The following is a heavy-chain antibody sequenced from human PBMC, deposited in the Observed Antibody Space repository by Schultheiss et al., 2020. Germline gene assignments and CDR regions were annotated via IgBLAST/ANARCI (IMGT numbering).Heavy chain of an antibody. J-gene: IGHJ4*02. CDR3: VHSGYSYGF. Sequence: GGSLRLSCAASGFTFSTYSMNWVRQAPGKGLEWVSSISSSSSSRHYADSVKGRFTISRDDAKNSMYLQMSSLRAEDTAVYYCVHSGYSYGFWGQGTLVTVSS. V-gene: IGHV3-21*01. CDR2: ISSSSSSR. CDR1: GFTFSTYS. D-gene: IGHD5-18*01.